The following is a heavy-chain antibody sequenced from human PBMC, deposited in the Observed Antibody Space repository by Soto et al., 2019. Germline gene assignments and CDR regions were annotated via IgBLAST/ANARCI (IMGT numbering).Heavy chain of an antibody. V-gene: IGHV3-66*01. D-gene: IGHD3-10*01. Sequence: PGGSLRLSCAASGFTVSSNYMSWVRQAPGKGLEWVSVIYSGGSTYYADSVKGRFTISRDNSKNTLYLQMNSLRAEDTAVYYCAREAPLLWFGEFMNPFDYWGQGTLVTAPQ. CDR1: GFTVSSNY. CDR2: IYSGGST. J-gene: IGHJ4*02. CDR3: AREAPLLWFGEFMNPFDY.